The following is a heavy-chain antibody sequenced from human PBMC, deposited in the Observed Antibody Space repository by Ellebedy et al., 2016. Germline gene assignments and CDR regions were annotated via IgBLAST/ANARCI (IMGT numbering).Heavy chain of an antibody. Sequence: GGSLRLXXLVSGLTFRDFFMSWVRQAPGGGLEWVSTISADGATTFYADSVKGRFTVSRDNSRNTVYLQMNDLRVEDTALYYCRHGHYADYWGQGTLVTVSS. CDR3: RHGHYADY. J-gene: IGHJ4*02. CDR1: GLTFRDFF. V-gene: IGHV3-23*01. CDR2: ISADGATT. D-gene: IGHD3/OR15-3a*01.